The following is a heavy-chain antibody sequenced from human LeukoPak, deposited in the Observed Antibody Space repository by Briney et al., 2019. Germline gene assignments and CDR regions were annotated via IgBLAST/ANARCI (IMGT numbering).Heavy chain of an antibody. D-gene: IGHD6-13*01. J-gene: IGHJ5*02. CDR2: ISSSGSTI. CDR1: GFTFSSYE. CDR3: ARDARQQLDP. V-gene: IGHV3-48*03. Sequence: PGGSLRLSCAASGFTFSSYEMNRVRQAPGKGLEWVSYISSSGSTIYYADSVKGRFTISRDNAKNSLYLQMNSLRAEDTAVYYCARDARQQLDPWGQGTLVTVSS.